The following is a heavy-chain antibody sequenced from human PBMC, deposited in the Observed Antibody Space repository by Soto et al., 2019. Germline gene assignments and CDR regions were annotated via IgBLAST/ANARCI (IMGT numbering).Heavy chain of an antibody. CDR3: TTIPLGDYSNYAAEADYYYYMDV. V-gene: IGHV3-15*01. J-gene: IGHJ6*03. D-gene: IGHD4-4*01. Sequence: GGSLRLSCAASGFTFSNAWMSWVRQAPGKGLEWVGRIKSKTDGGTTDYAAPVKGRFTISRDDSKNTLYLQMNSLKTEDTAVYYCTTIPLGDYSNYAAEADYYYYMDVWGKGTTVTVSS. CDR2: IKSKTDGGTT. CDR1: GFTFSNAW.